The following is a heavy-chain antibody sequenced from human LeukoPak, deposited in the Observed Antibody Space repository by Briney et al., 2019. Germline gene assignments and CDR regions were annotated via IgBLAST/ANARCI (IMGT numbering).Heavy chain of an antibody. D-gene: IGHD2-2*02. CDR3: ARDLAPAVVVPAAIRNPFDY. J-gene: IGHJ4*02. CDR1: GYTFTGYY. CDR2: INPNSGGT. V-gene: IGHV1-2*02. Sequence: ASVKVSCKAPGYTFTGYYMHWVRQAPGQGLEWMGWINPNSGGTNYAQKFQGRVTMTRDTSISTAYMELSRLRSDDTAVYYCARDLAPAVVVPAAIRNPFDYWGQGTLVTVSS.